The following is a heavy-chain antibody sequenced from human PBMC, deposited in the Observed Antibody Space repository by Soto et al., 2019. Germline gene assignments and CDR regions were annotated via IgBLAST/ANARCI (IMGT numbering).Heavy chain of an antibody. J-gene: IGHJ4*02. CDR2: IYYSGSI. CDR3: ASQKRYCSGGICYLYFDY. V-gene: IGHV4-39*01. CDR1: GGSISSSGHY. Sequence: SETLSLTCTVSGGSISSSGHYWGWIRQPPGKGLEWIGSIYYSGSIYYNPSLKSRVTRSVDTSKNQFSLKLSSVTAADTAVYYCASQKRYCSGGICYLYFDYWGQGPLVTVSS. D-gene: IGHD2-15*01.